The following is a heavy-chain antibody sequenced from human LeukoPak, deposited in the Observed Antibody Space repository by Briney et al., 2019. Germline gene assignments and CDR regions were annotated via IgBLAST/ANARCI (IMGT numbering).Heavy chain of an antibody. CDR1: GCTFTGYY. J-gene: IGHJ3*02. Sequence: ASVKVSCKASGCTFTGYYIHWVRRAPGQGLEWMGWINPNSGGTNYAPTFQGRVTMTRDTSISTAYMELSRLTSDDTTIYYCATTLHIVVVTWHAFDIWGQGTMVTVSS. CDR2: INPNSGGT. CDR3: ATTLHIVVVTWHAFDI. V-gene: IGHV1-2*02. D-gene: IGHD2-21*02.